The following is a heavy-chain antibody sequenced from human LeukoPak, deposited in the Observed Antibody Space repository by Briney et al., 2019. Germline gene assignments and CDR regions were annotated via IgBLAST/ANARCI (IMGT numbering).Heavy chain of an antibody. J-gene: IGHJ3*02. Sequence: GGSLRLSCAASGFTFNTYTMNWIRQAPGKGLEWVSSISSGSGYIYYADSVKGRFTISRDNAKNSLYLQMNSLRAEDTAVYYCGGYCSSTSCFAAFDIWGQGTMVTVSS. D-gene: IGHD2-2*01. CDR3: GGYCSSTSCFAAFDI. CDR2: ISSGSGYI. V-gene: IGHV3-21*01. CDR1: GFTFNTYT.